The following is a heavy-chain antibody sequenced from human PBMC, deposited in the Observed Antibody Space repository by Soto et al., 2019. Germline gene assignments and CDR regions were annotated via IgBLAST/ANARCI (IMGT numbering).Heavy chain of an antibody. D-gene: IGHD6-13*01. CDR2: ISSSSSYT. Sequence: QVQLVESGGGLVKPGGSLRLSCAASGFTFSDYYMSWIRQAPGKGLEWVSYISSSSSYTNYADAVKGRFTISRDNAKNSLYLQMTSLRADDTAVYYCARDQGKDSSSWHWGQGTLVTVSS. V-gene: IGHV3-11*06. CDR1: GFTFSDYY. CDR3: ARDQGKDSSSWH. J-gene: IGHJ4*02.